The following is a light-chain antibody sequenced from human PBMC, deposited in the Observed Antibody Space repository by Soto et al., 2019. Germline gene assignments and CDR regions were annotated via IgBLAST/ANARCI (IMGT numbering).Light chain of an antibody. CDR1: QSVSSY. CDR2: DAS. V-gene: IGKV3-11*01. Sequence: EIVLTQSPATLSLSPGERATLSCSASQSVSSYLAWYQQKPGQAPRLLIYDASNRATGIPARFSGSGSGTDFNLTISRLETEDFAVYYCQQRSNWTVTFGQGTRLEIK. CDR3: QQRSNWTVT. J-gene: IGKJ5*01.